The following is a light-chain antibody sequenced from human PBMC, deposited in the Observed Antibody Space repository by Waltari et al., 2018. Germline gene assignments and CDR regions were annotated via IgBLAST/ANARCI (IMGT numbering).Light chain of an antibody. J-gene: IGKJ2*01. CDR1: QSLTMNY. CDR3: QQYGSSIIYT. Sequence: VLTPPPGTLPLSPGETATTSCRSGQSLTMNYLAWYQQKPGQAPRLLIYGAYSRAAGSTDRLSGSGSGTDVSLTISRLEPEDAAVYYCQQYGSSIIYTFGQGTKLEIK. V-gene: IGKV3-20*01. CDR2: GAY.